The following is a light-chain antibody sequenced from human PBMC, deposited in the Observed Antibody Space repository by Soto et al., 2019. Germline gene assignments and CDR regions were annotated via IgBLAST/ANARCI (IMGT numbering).Light chain of an antibody. J-gene: IGKJ1*01. Sequence: EIVLTQSPGTLSLSPGERATLSCRASQSVSSNYLAWYQQKTGQTPRLLIYIASSRAPGIPDRFSGSESGTHFTLTISRVEPEDFAVYYCQQYGSSPWTFGQGTKVEIK. V-gene: IGKV3-20*01. CDR1: QSVSSNY. CDR3: QQYGSSPWT. CDR2: IAS.